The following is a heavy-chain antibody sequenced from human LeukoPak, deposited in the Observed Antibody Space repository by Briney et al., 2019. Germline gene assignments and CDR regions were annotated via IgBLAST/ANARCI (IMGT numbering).Heavy chain of an antibody. CDR1: GFTFSSYS. CDR3: ARTYYYDSSGYYFPDHFDY. CDR2: ISSSSSYM. J-gene: IGHJ4*02. Sequence: GGSLRLSCAASGFTFSSYSMNWVRHAPGKGLEWVLSISSSSSYMYYADSVKGRFTISRDNAKNSLYLQMNSLRAEDTAVYYCARTYYYDSSGYYFPDHFDYWGQGTLVTVSS. D-gene: IGHD3-22*01. V-gene: IGHV3-21*01.